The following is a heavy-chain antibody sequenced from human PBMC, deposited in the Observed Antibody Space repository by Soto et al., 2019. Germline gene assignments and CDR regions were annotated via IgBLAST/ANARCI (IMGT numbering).Heavy chain of an antibody. J-gene: IGHJ3*02. Sequence: GGSLRLSCAASGFTFSSYSMNWVRQAPGKGLEWVSSISSSSSYIYYADSVKGRFTISRDNAKNSLYLQMNSLRAEDTAVYYCAREIGKDPENYVWRSYRSPQAFDIWGQGTMVTV. CDR2: ISSSSSYI. D-gene: IGHD3-16*02. CDR1: GFTFSSYS. V-gene: IGHV3-21*01. CDR3: AREIGKDPENYVWRSYRSPQAFDI.